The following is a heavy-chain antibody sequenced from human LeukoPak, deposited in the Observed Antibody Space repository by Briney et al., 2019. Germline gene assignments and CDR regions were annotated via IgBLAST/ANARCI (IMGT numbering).Heavy chain of an antibody. D-gene: IGHD2-2*01. CDR3: TRLYCSSTSCPYYYYGMDV. CDR1: GFTFSGSA. J-gene: IGHJ6*02. V-gene: IGHV3-73*01. CDR2: IRSKANSYAT. Sequence: PGGSLRLSCAASGFTFSGSAMHWVRQASGKGLEWVGRIRSKANSYATAYAASVKGRFTISRDDSKNTAYLQMNSLKTEDTAVYYCTRLYCSSTSCPYYYYGMDVWGQGTTVTVSS.